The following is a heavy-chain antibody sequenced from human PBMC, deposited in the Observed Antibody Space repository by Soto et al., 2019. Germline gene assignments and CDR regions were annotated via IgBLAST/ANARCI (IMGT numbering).Heavy chain of an antibody. D-gene: IGHD3-22*01. V-gene: IGHV4-30-4*01. CDR1: GGSISSGDYY. CDR2: XXYXGXT. J-gene: IGHJ4*02. Sequence: SETLSLTCTVSGGSISSGDYYWGWIRQPQGQGLXWXGXXXYXGXTXYXXXXKSRVTTSLDTSKNQFSLKLSSVTAADTAVYYCARGDSSGYAFDFWGQGTLVTVSS. CDR3: ARGDSSGYAFDF.